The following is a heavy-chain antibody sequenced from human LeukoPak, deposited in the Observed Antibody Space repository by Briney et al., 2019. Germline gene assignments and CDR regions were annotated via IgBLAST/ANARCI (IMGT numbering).Heavy chain of an antibody. CDR1: GFTVTRNF. Sequence: GGSLRLSCAASGFTVTRNFMSWVRQAPGKGLEWVSVIYSDGNTYYADSVKGRFTVSRDTSKNTMSLQMNSLRGEGTAVYYCARGGSDDWKRFDSWGQGTLVTVSP. V-gene: IGHV3-53*01. D-gene: IGHD1-1*01. CDR3: ARGGSDDWKRFDS. J-gene: IGHJ4*02. CDR2: IYSDGNT.